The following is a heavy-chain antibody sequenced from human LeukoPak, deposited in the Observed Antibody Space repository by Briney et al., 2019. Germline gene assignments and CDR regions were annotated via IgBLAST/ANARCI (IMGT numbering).Heavy chain of an antibody. V-gene: IGHV4-61*01. D-gene: IGHD3-16*02. J-gene: IGHJ5*02. CDR2: IYYSGST. CDR1: GGSVSSGSYY. CDR3: AREYYDYVWGSYRYHWFDP. Sequence: PSETLSLTCTVSGGSVSSGSYYWSWIRQPPGKGLEWIGYIYYSGSTNYNPSLKSRVTISVDTSKNQFSLKLSSVTAADTAVYYCAREYYDYVWGSYRYHWFDPWGQGTLVTVSS.